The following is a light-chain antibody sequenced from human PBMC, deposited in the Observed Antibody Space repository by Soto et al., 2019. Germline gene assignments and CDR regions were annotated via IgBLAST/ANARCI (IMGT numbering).Light chain of an antibody. V-gene: IGLV2-14*01. CDR1: SGDIGRYKF. CDR2: EGT. J-gene: IGLJ2*01. CDR3: SSSTNTNTLVI. Sequence: VLTQPASVSGSPGQSVTISCTGTSGDIGRYKFVSWFQQHPGKAPKLLIFEGTNRPSGVSHRFSGSKSGNTASLTISGLQAEDEAMYFCSSSTNTNTLVIFGGGTKVTVL.